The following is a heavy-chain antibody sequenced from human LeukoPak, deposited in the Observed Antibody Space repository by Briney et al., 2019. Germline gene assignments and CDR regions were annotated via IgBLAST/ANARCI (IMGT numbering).Heavy chain of an antibody. CDR2: INHSGST. D-gene: IGHD6-13*01. CDR1: GASISNYY. J-gene: IGHJ5*02. V-gene: IGHV4-34*01. CDR3: AREGNSSSWFGSYNWFDP. Sequence: SETLSLTCTVSGASISNYYWSWIRQPPGKGLEWIGEINHSGSTNYNPSLKSRVTISVDTSKNQFSLKLSSATAADTAVYYCAREGNSSSWFGSYNWFDPWGQGTLVTVSS.